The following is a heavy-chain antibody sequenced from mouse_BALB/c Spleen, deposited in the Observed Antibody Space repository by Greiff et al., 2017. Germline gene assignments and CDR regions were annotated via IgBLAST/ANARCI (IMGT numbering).Heavy chain of an antibody. CDR1: GYTFSSYW. Sequence: QVQLQQSGAELMKPGASVKISCKATGYTFSSYWIEWVKQRPGHGLEWIGEILPGSGSTNYNEKFKGKATFTADTSSNTAYMQLSSLTSEDSAVYYCARPYDYDGAWFAYWGQGTLVTVSA. D-gene: IGHD2-4*01. CDR3: ARPYDYDGAWFAY. V-gene: IGHV1-9*01. CDR2: ILPGSGST. J-gene: IGHJ3*01.